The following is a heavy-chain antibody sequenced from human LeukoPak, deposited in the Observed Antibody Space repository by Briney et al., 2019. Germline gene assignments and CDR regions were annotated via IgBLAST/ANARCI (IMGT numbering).Heavy chain of an antibody. J-gene: IGHJ3*02. D-gene: IGHD2-21*01. CDR3: ARELIRAFDI. CDR2: ISYDGSNK. Sequence: AGGSLRLSCAASGFTFSSYSMNWVRQAPGKGLEWVAVISYDGSNKYYADSVKGRFTISRDNSKNTLYLQMNSLRAEDTAVYYCARELIRAFDIWGQGTMVTVSS. CDR1: GFTFSSYS. V-gene: IGHV3-30*03.